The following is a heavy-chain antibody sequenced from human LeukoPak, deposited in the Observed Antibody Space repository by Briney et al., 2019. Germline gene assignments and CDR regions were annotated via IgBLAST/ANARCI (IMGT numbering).Heavy chain of an antibody. Sequence: GGSLRLSCAASGFTFGSYGMHWVRQAPGKGLEWVAVISYDGRNKYYADSMKGRITISRDNSKNTLYLQMNSLRAEDTAVYYCAKATPPRDGSNPDYWGQGTLVTVSS. V-gene: IGHV3-30*18. CDR1: GFTFGSYG. CDR3: AKATPPRDGSNPDY. CDR2: ISYDGRNK. J-gene: IGHJ4*02. D-gene: IGHD4-4*01.